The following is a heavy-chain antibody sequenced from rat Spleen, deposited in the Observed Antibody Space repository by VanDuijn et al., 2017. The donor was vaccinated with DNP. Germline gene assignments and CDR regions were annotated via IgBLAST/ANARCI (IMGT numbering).Heavy chain of an antibody. CDR3: ARRNIYSALDY. V-gene: IGHV5-22*01. CDR2: IRYDSGIT. Sequence: EVQLVESGGGLVQPGRSLKLSCVASGFTFSDFYMAWIRQAPTKGLEWVAYIRYDSGITYYGDSVKGRFTISRDNAKSTLYLHMNSLRSEDMATYYCARRNIYSALDYWGQGVMVTVSS. CDR1: GFTFSDFY. J-gene: IGHJ2*01. D-gene: IGHD1-5*01.